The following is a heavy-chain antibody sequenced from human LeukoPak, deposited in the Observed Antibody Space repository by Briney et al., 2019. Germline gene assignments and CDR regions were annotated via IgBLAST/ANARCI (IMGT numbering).Heavy chain of an antibody. J-gene: IGHJ4*02. CDR2: IHYDGST. D-gene: IGHD3-22*01. Sequence: PSETLSLTCTVSGGSLRSSTYYWAWIRQPPGKGLEWLGSIHYDGSTFDNPSLKSRVTMSVDTSRNHFSLKMTSVTAADTAVYFCAKRGVVIRVILVGFHKEAYYFDSWGQGALVTVSS. V-gene: IGHV4-39*07. CDR1: GGSLRSSTYY. CDR3: AKRGVVIRVILVGFHKEAYYFDS.